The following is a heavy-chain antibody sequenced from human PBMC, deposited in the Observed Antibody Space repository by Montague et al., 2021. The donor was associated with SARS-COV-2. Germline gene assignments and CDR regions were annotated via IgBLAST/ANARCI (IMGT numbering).Heavy chain of an antibody. J-gene: IGHJ6*03. D-gene: IGHD3-9*01. V-gene: IGHV4-59*01. CDR1: GASISSYS. CDR3: ARDSRTDFDWLFPDSGSYYYYMDV. CDR2: IYYSGST. Sequence: SETLSLTCTVSGASISSYSWSWIRQPPGKGLEWIGYIYYSGSTNYNPSLKSRVTISVDTSKNQFSLKLSSVTAADTAVYYCARDSRTDFDWLFPDSGSYYYYMDVWGKGTTVTVSS.